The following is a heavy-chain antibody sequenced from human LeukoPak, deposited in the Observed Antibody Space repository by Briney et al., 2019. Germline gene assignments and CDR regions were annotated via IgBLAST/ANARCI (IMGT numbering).Heavy chain of an antibody. J-gene: IGHJ4*02. Sequence: GGSLRLSCAVSGLTISNYWMNWVRQAPGKGLEWVAKIGQDGNVKEYVDSVKGRFTISRDNSKNSLHLQMNSLRAEDTAVYYCARGGSGGSMDHWGQGTLVTVSS. CDR2: IGQDGNVK. CDR1: GLTISNYW. CDR3: ARGGSGGSMDH. D-gene: IGHD6-19*01. V-gene: IGHV3-7*01.